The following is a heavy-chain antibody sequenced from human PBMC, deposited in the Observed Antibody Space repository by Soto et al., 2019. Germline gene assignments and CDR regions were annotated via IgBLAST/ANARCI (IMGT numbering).Heavy chain of an antibody. V-gene: IGHV1-69*13. J-gene: IGHJ1*01. Sequence: AVKVSCKASGGTFSSYAISWVRQAPGQGLEWMGGIIPIFGTANYAQKFQGRVTITADESTSTAYMELSSLRSEDTAVYYCASHEYNTKYCSRTSCYHRAEYFQHWGQGTLVTVSS. D-gene: IGHD2-2*01. CDR2: IIPIFGTA. CDR1: GGTFSSYA. CDR3: ASHEYNTKYCSRTSCYHRAEYFQH.